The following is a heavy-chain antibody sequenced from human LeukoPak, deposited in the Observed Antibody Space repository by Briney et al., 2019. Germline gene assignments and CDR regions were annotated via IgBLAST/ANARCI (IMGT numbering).Heavy chain of an antibody. CDR3: AKVPYSDYGSGRPPFMDV. V-gene: IGHV3-23*01. CDR2: IRDGGSST. CDR1: GFTFSNYA. Sequence: GGSLRLSCAASGFTFSNYAMSWVAKAPGKGWKGFSIIRDGGSSTYYADSVKGRFTISRDNSKNTLYLQMDSLRAEDTAIYYCAKVPYSDYGSGRPPFMDVWGQGTTVAVSS. J-gene: IGHJ6*02. D-gene: IGHD3-10*01.